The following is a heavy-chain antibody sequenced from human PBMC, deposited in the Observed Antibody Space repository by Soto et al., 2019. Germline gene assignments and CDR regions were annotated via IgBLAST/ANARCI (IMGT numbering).Heavy chain of an antibody. D-gene: IGHD6-13*01. CDR1: GGSFSGYY. CDR2: INHSVST. J-gene: IGHJ5*02. CDR3: ARGRYSSSWYRRNWLDP. Sequence: QVQLQQWGAGLLKPSETLSLTCAVYGGSFSGYYWSWIRQPPGKGLEWIGEINHSVSTNYNPSLKSRVTISVDTSKNQFSLKLSSVTAADTAVYYCARGRYSSSWYRRNWLDPWGQGTLVTVSS. V-gene: IGHV4-34*01.